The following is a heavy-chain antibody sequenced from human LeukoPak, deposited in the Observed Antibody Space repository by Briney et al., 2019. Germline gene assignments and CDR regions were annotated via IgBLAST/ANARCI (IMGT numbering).Heavy chain of an antibody. CDR3: ARDGYSSTWYVFDY. D-gene: IGHD6-13*01. Sequence: SQTLSLTCAISGDSVSSNSAAWNWIRQSPSRGLEWLGRTYYRSKWYYDYATSVKSRLIINPDTSKNQFSLQLSSVTPEDTAVYYCARDGYSSTWYVFDYWGQGSLVTVSS. J-gene: IGHJ4*02. CDR2: TYYRSKWYY. CDR1: GDSVSSNSAA. V-gene: IGHV6-1*01.